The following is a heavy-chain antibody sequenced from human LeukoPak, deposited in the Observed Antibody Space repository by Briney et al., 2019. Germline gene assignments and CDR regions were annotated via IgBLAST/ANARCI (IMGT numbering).Heavy chain of an antibody. CDR3: ARLYYFDSSGYPGPFDI. J-gene: IGHJ3*02. CDR1: GGSFSGSSYY. CDR2: FYYSGST. D-gene: IGHD3-22*01. Sequence: PSETLSLTCTVSGGSFSGSSYYWGWIRQPPGKGLEWIGSFYYSGSTYYNPSLKSRVTISVDTSKNQFSLKLRSVTAADTAVYYCARLYYFDSSGYPGPFDIWGQGTMVTVSS. V-gene: IGHV4-39*01.